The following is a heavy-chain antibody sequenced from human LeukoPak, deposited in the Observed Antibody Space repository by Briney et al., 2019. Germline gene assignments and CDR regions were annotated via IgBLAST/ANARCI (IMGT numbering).Heavy chain of an antibody. CDR3: ARALKEGWFGEFDAFDI. V-gene: IGHV4-30-2*01. D-gene: IGHD3-10*01. CDR1: GGSISSGGYS. J-gene: IGHJ3*02. CDR2: IYHSGST. Sequence: SETLSLTCAVSGGSISSGGYSWSWIRQPPGRGLEWIGYIYHSGSTYYNPSLKSRVTISVDRSKNQFSLKLSSVTAADTAVYYCARALKEGWFGEFDAFDIWGQGTMVTVSS.